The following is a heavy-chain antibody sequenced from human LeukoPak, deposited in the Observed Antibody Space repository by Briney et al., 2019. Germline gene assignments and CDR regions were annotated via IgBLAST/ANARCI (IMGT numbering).Heavy chain of an antibody. CDR1: GGSISSSSYY. CDR3: ARHRLFVADTGFDY. J-gene: IGHJ4*02. D-gene: IGHD5-18*01. CDR2: IYYSGST. V-gene: IGHV4-39*01. Sequence: PSETLSLTCTVSGGSISSSSYYWGWIRQPPGKGLEWIGSIYYSGSTYYNPSLKSRVTISVDTSKNQFSLKLSSVTAADTAVYYCARHRLFVADTGFDYWGQGTLVTVSS.